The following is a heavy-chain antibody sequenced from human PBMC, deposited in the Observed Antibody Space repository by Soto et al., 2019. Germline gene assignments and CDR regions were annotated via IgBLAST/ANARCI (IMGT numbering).Heavy chain of an antibody. V-gene: IGHV3-23*01. Sequence: GSLRLSCAASGFTFSSYAMSWVRQAPGKGLEWVSSVSAGGDMTYYSDSVKGRFTISRDNSNNALFLQMNSLRAEDTALYYCARGDRGGSGSPASYYYSGLDVWGQGTTVTVSS. D-gene: IGHD3-10*01. CDR1: GFTFSSYA. CDR2: VSAGGDMT. CDR3: ARGDRGGSGSPASYYYSGLDV. J-gene: IGHJ6*02.